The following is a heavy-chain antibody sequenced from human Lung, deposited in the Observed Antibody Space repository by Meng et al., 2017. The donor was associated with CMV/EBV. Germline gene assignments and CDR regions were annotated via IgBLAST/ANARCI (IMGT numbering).Heavy chain of an antibody. CDR1: GGSIISYY. J-gene: IGHJ4*02. CDR2: FYYRGNS. Sequence: SGRGVVKPSATLHLTCTAPGGSIISYYWSWIRQPPGQGLEWLGYFYYRGNSNYNPSLKSRVTISVDTSKNLFSLNLTSVTAADAALYYCARGSYLAVEGWGLGTLVTVSS. CDR3: ARGSYLAVEG. D-gene: IGHD2-21*01. V-gene: IGHV4-59*01.